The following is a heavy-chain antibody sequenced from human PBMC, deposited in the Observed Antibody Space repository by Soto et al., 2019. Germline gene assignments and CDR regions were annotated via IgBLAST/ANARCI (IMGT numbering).Heavy chain of an antibody. CDR2: ISQSGGT. J-gene: IGHJ4*02. V-gene: IGHV4-59*01. CDR3: ARSHGGY. Sequence: SETLSLTCSVSGGSISLYNWNWIRQPPGEGLEWIGYISQSGGTNYNPSLKSRVTISVDTSKNQFTLKLSSVTAADTAVYYCARSHGGYWGQGIQVTVSS. CDR1: GGSISLYN.